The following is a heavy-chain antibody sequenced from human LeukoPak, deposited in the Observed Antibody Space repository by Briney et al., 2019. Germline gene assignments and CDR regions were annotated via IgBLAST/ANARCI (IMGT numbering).Heavy chain of an antibody. J-gene: IGHJ4*02. CDR1: GYSFTSYW. Sequence: GESLKISCKGSGYSFTSYWVGWVRQMPGKGLECMGIIYPGDSDTRYSPSFQGQVTISAEKSISTAYLQWSSLKASDTALYYCASRKEGMATAGFDYWGQGTLVTVSS. CDR3: ASRKEGMATAGFDY. V-gene: IGHV5-51*01. CDR2: IYPGDSDT. D-gene: IGHD5-24*01.